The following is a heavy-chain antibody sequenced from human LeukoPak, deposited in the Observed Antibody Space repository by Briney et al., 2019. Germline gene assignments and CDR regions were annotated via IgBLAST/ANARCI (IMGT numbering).Heavy chain of an antibody. J-gene: IGHJ4*02. Sequence: ASVKVSCKASGFTFTGYDINWVRQASGQGLEWMGWISAYNGNTNYAQKLQGRVTMTTDTSTSTAYMELRSLRSDDTAVYYCARGSITIFGVVSGLFDYWGQGTLVTVSS. V-gene: IGHV1-18*01. CDR1: GFTFTGYD. CDR3: ARGSITIFGVVSGLFDY. CDR2: ISAYNGNT. D-gene: IGHD3-3*01.